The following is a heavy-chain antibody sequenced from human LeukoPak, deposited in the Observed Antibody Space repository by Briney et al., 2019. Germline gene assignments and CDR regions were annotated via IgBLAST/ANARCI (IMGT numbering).Heavy chain of an antibody. D-gene: IGHD2-15*01. CDR3: ARGGGSGGWFDP. J-gene: IGHJ5*02. CDR2: ISSSGNTI. V-gene: IGHV3-48*03. CDR1: GFTFSGYE. Sequence: GGSLRLSCAASGFTFSGYEINWVRQATGKGLEWVSYISSSGNTICYPEAVKGRFTISRDNAENSVYLQMNSLRAEDTAVYYCARGGGSGGWFDPWGQGTLVTVSS.